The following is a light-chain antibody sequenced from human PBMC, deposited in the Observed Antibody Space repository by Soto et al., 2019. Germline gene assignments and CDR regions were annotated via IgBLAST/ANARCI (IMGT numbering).Light chain of an antibody. Sequence: DIQMSQSPSTLSASVGDRVTITCRASRSLTRWLAWYQQKPGRAPKLLIYETSILQSGVPSRFSGSGSGTDFPLTISGVQPDDFATYYCQQYSTFWTFGQGTRVEVK. J-gene: IGKJ1*01. CDR1: RSLTRW. CDR3: QQYSTFWT. CDR2: ETS. V-gene: IGKV1-5*03.